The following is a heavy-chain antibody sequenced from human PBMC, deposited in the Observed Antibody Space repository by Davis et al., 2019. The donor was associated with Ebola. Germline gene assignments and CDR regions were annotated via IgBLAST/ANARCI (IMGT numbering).Heavy chain of an antibody. V-gene: IGHV3-30-3*01. CDR3: AKDGIQLWSSYYFDY. D-gene: IGHD5-18*01. Sequence: PWGSLRLSCAASGFTFSSYAMHWVRQAPGKGLEWVAVISYDGSNKYYADSVKGRFTISRDNAKNSLYLQMNSLRAEDTAVYYCAKDGIQLWSSYYFDYWGQGTLVTVSS. CDR2: ISYDGSNK. CDR1: GFTFSSYA. J-gene: IGHJ4*02.